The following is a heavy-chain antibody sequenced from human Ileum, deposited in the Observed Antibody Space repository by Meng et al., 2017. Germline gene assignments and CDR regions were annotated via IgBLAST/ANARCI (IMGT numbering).Heavy chain of an antibody. CDR3: AREAGNLRAFDI. CDR2: ISNGGGRTI. Sequence: GESLKISCEVSGFIFSSFEMNWVRQAPGKGLERVSYISNGGGRTIYYAESVKGRFTISRDNAKNSLYLQMSSLRAEDTAIYYCAREAGNLRAFDIWGQGTMVTVSS. J-gene: IGHJ3*02. V-gene: IGHV3-48*03. D-gene: IGHD6-13*01. CDR1: GFIFSSFE.